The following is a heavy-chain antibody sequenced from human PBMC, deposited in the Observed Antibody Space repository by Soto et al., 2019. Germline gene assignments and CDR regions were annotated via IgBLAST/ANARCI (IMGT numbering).Heavy chain of an antibody. V-gene: IGHV1-46*01. CDR1: GYTFARYY. J-gene: IGHJ5*02. D-gene: IGHD4-17*01. CDR2: INPSGGST. Sequence: QVQLVQSGAEVKKPGASVKGSCKASGYTFARYYIHWVRQSPGQGLEWMGIINPSGGSTNYAQKFQGRVTMTRDTSTSTVYMELSSLRSEDAAVYYCARETTETTSCFDPWGQGTLVTVSS. CDR3: ARETTETTSCFDP.